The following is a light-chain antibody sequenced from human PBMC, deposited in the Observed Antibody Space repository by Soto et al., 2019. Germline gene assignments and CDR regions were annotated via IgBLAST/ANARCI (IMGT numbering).Light chain of an antibody. CDR3: QQLDSNPPWT. Sequence: IQLTQSPASLSASVGDTVTISCRASQTIDNYLAWYQQYPGRAPKPLIYLASTLQSGVPSRFSGSGSGTDFTLTITSLQPEDFGTYYCQQLDSNPPWTFGQGTKVDIK. CDR1: QTIDNY. V-gene: IGKV1-9*01. J-gene: IGKJ1*01. CDR2: LAS.